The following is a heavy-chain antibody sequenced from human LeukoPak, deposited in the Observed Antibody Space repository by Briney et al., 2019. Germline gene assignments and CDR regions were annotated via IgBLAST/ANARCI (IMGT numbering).Heavy chain of an antibody. CDR3: AKEFTTMSYFDY. V-gene: IGHV3-30*18. D-gene: IGHD3-10*02. Sequence: GGSLRLSCAASGFTFSSYGIQWVRQAPGKGLEWVTVISYDGSNKYYADSVKGRFTISRDNSKNTVYLQMNSLRAEDTAVYYCAKEFTTMSYFDYWGQGTLVTVSS. J-gene: IGHJ4*02. CDR1: GFTFSSYG. CDR2: ISYDGSNK.